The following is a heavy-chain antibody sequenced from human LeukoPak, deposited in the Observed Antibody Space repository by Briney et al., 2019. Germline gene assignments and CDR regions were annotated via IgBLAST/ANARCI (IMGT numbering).Heavy chain of an antibody. Sequence: GRSLRLSCSASGFTFTNYPIHWVRQAPGKGLGWVAVISYDVITKYYADSVKGRFTLSRDNSKNILFLQMDSLRAEDTAVYFCAREDYGASGSSLGNLDYWGQGTLVTVSS. CDR2: ISYDVITK. J-gene: IGHJ4*02. D-gene: IGHD4/OR15-4a*01. CDR1: GFTFTNYP. V-gene: IGHV3-30-3*01. CDR3: AREDYGASGSSLGNLDY.